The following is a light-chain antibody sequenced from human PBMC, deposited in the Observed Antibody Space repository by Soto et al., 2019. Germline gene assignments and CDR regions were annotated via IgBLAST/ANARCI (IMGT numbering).Light chain of an antibody. CDR2: EVS. J-gene: IGLJ2*01. V-gene: IGLV2-8*01. Sequence: QSALTQPPSASGSPGQSVTISCTGTSSDVGGYNYVSWYQQHPGKAPKLMIYEVSKRPSGVPERLSGSKSGKTAPLTVSGLQDEDEADYYCGVFAGSFYWVLGGGTKVTVL. CDR3: GVFAGSFYWV. CDR1: SSDVGGYNY.